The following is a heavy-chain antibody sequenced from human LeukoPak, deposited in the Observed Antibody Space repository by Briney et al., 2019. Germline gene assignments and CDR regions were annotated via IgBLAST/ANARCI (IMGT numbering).Heavy chain of an antibody. D-gene: IGHD5-18*01. CDR3: VRVGYRYVINDWSRTGLGAYPTKYYYHMGV. Sequence: SETLSLTCAVYGGSFSDYYWGWIRQPPGKGLEWIGEIDPSGSTNYSPSLKSRVTISVDTSKNQFSLKLSSVAAADTAVYFCVRVGYRYVINDWSRTGLGAYPTKYYYHMGVWDKGATVTVSS. CDR2: IDPSGST. J-gene: IGHJ6*03. CDR1: GGSFSDYY. V-gene: IGHV4-34*01.